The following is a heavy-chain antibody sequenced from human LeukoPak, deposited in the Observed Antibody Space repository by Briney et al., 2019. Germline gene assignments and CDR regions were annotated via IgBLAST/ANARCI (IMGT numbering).Heavy chain of an antibody. CDR2: ISYDGSNK. CDR3: ARSVQQLAYYFDY. Sequence: PGGSLRLSCAASGFTFSSYAMHWVRQAPGKGLEWVAVISYDGSNKYYADSVKGRFTISRDNSKNTLYLQMNSLRAEDTAVYHCARSVQQLAYYFDYWGQGTLVTVSS. V-gene: IGHV3-30-3*01. D-gene: IGHD6-13*01. CDR1: GFTFSSYA. J-gene: IGHJ4*02.